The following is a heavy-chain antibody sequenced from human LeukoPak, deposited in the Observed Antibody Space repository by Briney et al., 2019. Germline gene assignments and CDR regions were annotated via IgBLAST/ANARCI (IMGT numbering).Heavy chain of an antibody. V-gene: IGHV3-23*01. CDR1: GFSFSSYA. CDR2: IFGNGDTT. CDR3: AREGANGDAFDI. J-gene: IGHJ3*02. Sequence: GGSLRLSCAASGFSFSSYAMNWVRQAPGKGLEWVSIIFGNGDTTYYADSVKGRFTVSRDNSKDTLYLQMNDLRPDDTAIYYCAREGANGDAFDIWGQGTMVTVSS. D-gene: IGHD1-26*01.